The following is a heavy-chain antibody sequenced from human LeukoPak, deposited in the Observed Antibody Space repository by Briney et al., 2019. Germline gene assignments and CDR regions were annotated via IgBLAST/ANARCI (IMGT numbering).Heavy chain of an antibody. Sequence: GGSLRLSCAASGFTVSSNYMSWVRQAPGKGLEWVSAISGSGGSTYYADSVKGRFTISRDNSKNTLYLQMNSLRAEDTAVYYCAKDRRGLVLATHFDYWGQGTLVTVSS. J-gene: IGHJ4*02. CDR1: GFTVSSNY. CDR2: ISGSGGST. V-gene: IGHV3-23*01. D-gene: IGHD2-21*01. CDR3: AKDRRGLVLATHFDY.